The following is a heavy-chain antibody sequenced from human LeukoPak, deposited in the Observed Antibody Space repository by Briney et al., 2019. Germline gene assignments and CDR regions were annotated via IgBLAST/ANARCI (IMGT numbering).Heavy chain of an antibody. D-gene: IGHD6-13*01. CDR1: GGSVSSASYY. CDR3: ARIQGTIAAALD. V-gene: IGHV4-61*01. J-gene: IGHJ4*02. Sequence: SETLSLTCTVSGGSVSSASYYWTWIRQPPGKGLEWIGYIYASGNTNYNPSLKSRVTISVDTSKNQFSLKLSSVTAADTAVYYCARIQGTIAAALDWGQGTLVTVSS. CDR2: IYASGNT.